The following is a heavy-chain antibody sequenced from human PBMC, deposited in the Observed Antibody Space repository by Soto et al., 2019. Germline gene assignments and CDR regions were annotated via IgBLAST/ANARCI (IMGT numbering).Heavy chain of an antibody. CDR2: IKQDGSEK. CDR1: GFTFSSYW. V-gene: IGHV3-7*01. CDR3: ARYAQELVQEDFQH. D-gene: IGHD6-13*01. Sequence: PGGSLRLSCAASGFTFSSYWMSWVRQAPGKGLEWVANIKQDGSEKYYVDSVKGRFTISRDNAKNSLYLQMNSLRAEDTAVYYCARYAQELVQEDFQHWGQGNLLTVSS. J-gene: IGHJ1*01.